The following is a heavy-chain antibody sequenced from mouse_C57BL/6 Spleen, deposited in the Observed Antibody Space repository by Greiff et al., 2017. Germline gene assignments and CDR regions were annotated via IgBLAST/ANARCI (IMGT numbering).Heavy chain of an antibody. CDR3: ARDDYYGITYYFDY. Sequence: QVQLQQSGPELVKPGASVKISCKASGYAFSSSWMNWVKQRPGRGLEWIGRIYPGDGDTNYNGKFKGKATLTADKSSSTAYMQLSSLTSEDSAVYFCARDDYYGITYYFDYWGQGTTLTVSS. J-gene: IGHJ2*01. V-gene: IGHV1-82*01. CDR2: IYPGDGDT. D-gene: IGHD1-1*01. CDR1: GYAFSSSW.